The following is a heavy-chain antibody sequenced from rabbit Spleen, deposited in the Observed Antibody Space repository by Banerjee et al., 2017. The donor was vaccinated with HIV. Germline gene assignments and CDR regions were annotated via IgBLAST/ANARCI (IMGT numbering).Heavy chain of an antibody. CDR1: GFSFSNSYY. CDR3: ARSGYAGWGGDGDLTGNKL. CDR2: IYVSIGST. D-gene: IGHD4-2*01. Sequence: QEQLEESGGDLVKPEGSLTRTCTASGFSFSNSYYMCWVRQDPGKGLECIACIYVSIGSTYYASWAKGRFTISKTSSTSVTLQMTSLTAADTATYFCARSGYAGWGGDGDLTGNKLWGPGTLVTVS. V-gene: IGHV1S45*01. J-gene: IGHJ4*01.